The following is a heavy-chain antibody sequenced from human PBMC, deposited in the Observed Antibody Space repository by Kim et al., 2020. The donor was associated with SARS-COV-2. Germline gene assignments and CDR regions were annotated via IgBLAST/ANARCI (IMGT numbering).Heavy chain of an antibody. Sequence: SETLSLTCTVSGGSISSSSYYWGWIRQPPGKGLEWIGSIYYSGSTYYNPSLKSRVTISVDTSKNQFSLKLSSVTAADTAVYYCARQPRRASGYDSVGGLVWGQGTLVTVSS. CDR3: ARQPRRASGYDSVGGLV. D-gene: IGHD5-12*01. CDR1: GGSISSSSYY. V-gene: IGHV4-39*01. CDR2: IYYSGST. J-gene: IGHJ4*02.